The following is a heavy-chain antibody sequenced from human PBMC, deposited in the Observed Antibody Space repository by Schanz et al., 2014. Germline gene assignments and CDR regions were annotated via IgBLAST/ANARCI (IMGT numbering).Heavy chain of an antibody. D-gene: IGHD4-17*01. J-gene: IGHJ6*03. CDR2: IYSGIGA. Sequence: EGQLAESGGGLVQPGGSLRLSCAVSGFTVSSNHMSWVRQAPGKGLEWVSVIYSGIGAYYADSVKDRFTVSRDNSKNTVYLQMNRLRAEDTAVYYCARDGDLFYHNYYMDVWGKGTTVTVSS. CDR3: ARDGDLFYHNYYMDV. V-gene: IGHV3-66*01. CDR1: GFTVSSNH.